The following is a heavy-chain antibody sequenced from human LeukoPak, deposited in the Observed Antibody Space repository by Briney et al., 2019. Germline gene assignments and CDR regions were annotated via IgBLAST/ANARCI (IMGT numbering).Heavy chain of an antibody. CDR2: ISYDGSNK. Sequence: GRSLRLSCAASGFIFSSYGMHWVRQAPGKGPEWVAVISYDGSNKYYADSVKGRFTISRDNSKNTLYLQMNSLRAEDTAVYYCAKDHGYSSGWWTFDIWGQGTMVTVSS. CDR1: GFIFSSYG. V-gene: IGHV3-30*18. D-gene: IGHD6-19*01. J-gene: IGHJ3*02. CDR3: AKDHGYSSGWWTFDI.